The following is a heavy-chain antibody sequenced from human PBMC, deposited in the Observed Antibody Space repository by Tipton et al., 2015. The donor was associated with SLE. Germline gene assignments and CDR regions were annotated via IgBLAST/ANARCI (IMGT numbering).Heavy chain of an antibody. V-gene: IGHV4-59*08. CDR1: GSSITAYY. CDR2: VYYSGTT. D-gene: IGHD7-27*01. Sequence: TLSLTCTVSGSSITAYYWTWIRQPPGKGLEWIGYVYYSGTTNYNPSLKSRVTISVDPAKNQFSLKLTSVTAADTAVYYCARHAPATGDRGFDIWGQGTMVTVSP. CDR3: ARHAPATGDRGFDI. J-gene: IGHJ3*02.